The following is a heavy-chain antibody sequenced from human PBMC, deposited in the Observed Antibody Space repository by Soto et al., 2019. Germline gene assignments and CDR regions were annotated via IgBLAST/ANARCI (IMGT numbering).Heavy chain of an antibody. V-gene: IGHV3-23*01. J-gene: IGHJ4*02. CDR3: AILPTYCTNGVCYEGEFDC. Sequence: GGSLRPSCVVSAFPYIRNAMSWVSQAPRKGLEWVSAIRGSGGSTYYADSVTGRLTISRAKSKNTLYMQMTSQRAAGTAVYDCAILPTYCTNGVCYEGEFDCWGQGTLVTVSS. CDR1: AFPYIRNA. D-gene: IGHD2-8*01. CDR2: IRGSGGST.